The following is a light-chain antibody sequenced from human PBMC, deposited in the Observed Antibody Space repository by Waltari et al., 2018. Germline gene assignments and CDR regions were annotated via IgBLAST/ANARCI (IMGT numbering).Light chain of an antibody. CDR3: QSYDSSLSGHVV. J-gene: IGLJ2*01. V-gene: IGLV1-40*01. Sequence: QSVLTQPPSVSVAPVQRVTISCTGRSSTSGPGYDVHWSQQLPGTAPKLLIYGNSNRPSGVPDRFSGSKSGTSASLAITGLQAEDEADYYCQSYDSSLSGHVVFGGGTKLTVL. CDR2: GNS. CDR1: SSTSGPGYD.